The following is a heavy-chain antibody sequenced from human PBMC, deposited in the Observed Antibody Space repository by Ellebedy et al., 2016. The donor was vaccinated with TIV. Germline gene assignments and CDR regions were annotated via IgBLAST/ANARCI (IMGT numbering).Heavy chain of an antibody. Sequence: GGSLRLSCRTSGFIFGDYGMSWFRQAPGKGLEWVGFIRSKAYGGTTDYAASVKGRFSISRDDSKSIAYLQMNSLKTEDAAVYYCTRGGTWITMINQDYWGQGTLVTVSS. CDR1: GFIFGDYG. CDR2: IRSKAYGGTT. D-gene: IGHD3-22*01. J-gene: IGHJ4*02. V-gene: IGHV3-49*03. CDR3: TRGGTWITMINQDY.